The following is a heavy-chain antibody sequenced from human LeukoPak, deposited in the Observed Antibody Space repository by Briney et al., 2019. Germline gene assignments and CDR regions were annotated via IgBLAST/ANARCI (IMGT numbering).Heavy chain of an antibody. CDR2: ISGSGGTT. Sequence: GGSLRLSCAASGFTFRSYSMNWVRQAPGKGLEWVSAISGSGGTTYYADSVKGRFTISRDNSKNTVYLQMNSLTSEDTAVYYCAKSYWDRFDAFDIWGQGTTVTVSS. D-gene: IGHD3-10*01. V-gene: IGHV3-23*01. CDR1: GFTFRSYS. CDR3: AKSYWDRFDAFDI. J-gene: IGHJ3*02.